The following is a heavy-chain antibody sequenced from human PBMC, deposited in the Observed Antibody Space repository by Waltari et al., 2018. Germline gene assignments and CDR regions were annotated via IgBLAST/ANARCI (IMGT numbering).Heavy chain of an antibody. CDR1: GLTFTSYA. CDR3: AKGPATRTNWFDP. J-gene: IGHJ5*02. CDR2: AGVIGGNT. Sequence: EVQLLESGGGLEQTGGSRRLSCVASGLTFTSYAMSWVGQAPGKGLEWVSVAGVIGGNTYYADSVKGRFTISRDDSNNTLYLQMNSLRVEDTAVYYCAKGPATRTNWFDPWGQGTLVTVSS. D-gene: IGHD1-26*01. V-gene: IGHV3-23*01.